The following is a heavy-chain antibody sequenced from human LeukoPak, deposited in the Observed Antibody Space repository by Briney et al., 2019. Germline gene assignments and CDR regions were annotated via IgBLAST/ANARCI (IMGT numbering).Heavy chain of an antibody. V-gene: IGHV3-21*01. CDR3: ARAPGCRGFLDY. CDR1: GFTFSSYS. Sequence: GGSLRLSCAASGFTFSSYSMNWVRQAPGKGLEWVSFISSSSSYIYYVDSVKGRFTISRDNAKNSLYLQMNSLRAEDTAVYYCARAPGCRGFLDYWGQGNLVTVSS. CDR2: ISSSSSYI. J-gene: IGHJ4*02. D-gene: IGHD2/OR15-2a*01.